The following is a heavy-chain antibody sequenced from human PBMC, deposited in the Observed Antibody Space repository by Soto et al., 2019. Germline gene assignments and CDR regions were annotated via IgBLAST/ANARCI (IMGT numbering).Heavy chain of an antibody. CDR1: DESVTSPGNY. CDR3: TLNHCAGGGCYDRDY. CDR2: ISSGGSP. D-gene: IGHD2-15*01. V-gene: IGHV4-31*11. J-gene: IGHJ1*01. Sequence: VQLQESGPGLVKPSQTLSLTCDVSDESVTSPGNYWNWIRQRPDTGLEWIGYISSGGSPFYKPSLKSRVSISLDTSKNVVSLTLRSVTAADTAIYYCTLNHCAGGGCYDRDYWGRGTRVTVSA.